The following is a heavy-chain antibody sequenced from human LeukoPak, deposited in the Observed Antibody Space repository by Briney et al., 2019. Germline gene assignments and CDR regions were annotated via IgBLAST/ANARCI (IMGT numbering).Heavy chain of an antibody. V-gene: IGHV3-48*03. CDR3: ARVRSYGPDY. J-gene: IGHJ4*02. CDR1: AFTFSSYE. CDR2: ISSSGGTI. Sequence: GGSLRLSCAASAFTFSSYEMNWLRQAPGKGLEWVSYISSSGGTIYYADSVKGRFTISRDNAKNSLYLQMSSLRAEDTAVYCCARVRSYGPDYWGQGTLVTVSS. D-gene: IGHD5-18*01.